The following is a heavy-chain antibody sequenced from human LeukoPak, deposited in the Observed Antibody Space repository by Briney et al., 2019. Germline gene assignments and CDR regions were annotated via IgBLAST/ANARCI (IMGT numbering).Heavy chain of an antibody. V-gene: IGHV1-69*05. J-gene: IGHJ4*02. CDR3: ARDDYDSSGPADY. D-gene: IGHD3-22*01. CDR2: IILIFGTA. CDR1: GGTFSSYA. Sequence: SVKVSCKASGGTFSSYAISWVRQAPGQGLEWMGRIILIFGTANYAQKFQGRVTITTDESTSTAYMELSSLRSEDTAVYYCARDDYDSSGPADYWGQGTLVTVSS.